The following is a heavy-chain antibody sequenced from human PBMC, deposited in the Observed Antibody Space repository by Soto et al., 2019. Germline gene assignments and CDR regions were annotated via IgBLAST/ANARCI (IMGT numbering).Heavy chain of an antibody. CDR1: GFTFRDFS. J-gene: IGHJ3*01. Sequence: XGSLRVTGAASGFTFRDFSMSWVRQSPGRGLEWVSTIGALVSTAFYADSVRGRFTISRDNSNNILYLQMNSLRAEDTAVYYCAKDSGLPDFGLVIHAFDLWGQGTMVTVSS. CDR2: IGALVSTA. D-gene: IGHD3-10*01. CDR3: AKDSGLPDFGLVIHAFDL. V-gene: IGHV3-23*01.